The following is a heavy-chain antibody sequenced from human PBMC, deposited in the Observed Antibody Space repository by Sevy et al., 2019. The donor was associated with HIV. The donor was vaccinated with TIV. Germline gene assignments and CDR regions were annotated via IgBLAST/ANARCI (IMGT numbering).Heavy chain of an antibody. CDR3: TREKYYYDSSGYYPGAFDI. V-gene: IGHV3-49*03. D-gene: IGHD3-22*01. CDR2: IRSKAYGGTT. Sequence: GGSLRLSCTASGFTFGDYAMSWFRQAPGKGLEWVGFIRSKAYGGTTEYAASVKGRFTISREDSKGIAYLQMNSLKTEDTAVYYCTREKYYYDSSGYYPGAFDIWGQGTMVTVSS. J-gene: IGHJ3*02. CDR1: GFTFGDYA.